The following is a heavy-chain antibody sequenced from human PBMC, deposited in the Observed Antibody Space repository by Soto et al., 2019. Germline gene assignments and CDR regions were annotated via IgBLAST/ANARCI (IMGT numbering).Heavy chain of an antibody. CDR3: ARPHTYYYDSSGYLDY. CDR2: INHSGST. J-gene: IGHJ4*02. CDR1: CGSFSGYY. Sequence: SETLSLTCAVYCGSFSGYYWSWIRQPPGKGLEWIGEINHSGSTNYNPSLKSRVTISVDTSKNQFSLKLSSVTAADTAVYYCARPHTYYYDSSGYLDYWGQGTLVTVSS. V-gene: IGHV4-34*01. D-gene: IGHD3-22*01.